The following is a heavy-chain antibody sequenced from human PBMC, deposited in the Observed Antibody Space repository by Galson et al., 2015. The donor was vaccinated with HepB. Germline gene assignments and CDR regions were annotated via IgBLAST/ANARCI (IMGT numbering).Heavy chain of an antibody. Sequence: SVKVSCKASGYTFTSYGLSWLRQAPGQGLEYMGWISPYNGNTNYAQKLQGSVTITTDKSTTTAYMELRSLRSDDTAVYYCALRAGTYPYNSDFGGKATLV. CDR1: GYTFTSYG. CDR3: ALRAGTYPYNSDF. CDR2: ISPYNGNT. D-gene: IGHD1-1*01. V-gene: IGHV1-18*01. J-gene: IGHJ1*01.